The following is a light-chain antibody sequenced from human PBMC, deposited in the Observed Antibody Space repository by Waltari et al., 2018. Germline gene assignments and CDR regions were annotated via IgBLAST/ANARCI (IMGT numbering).Light chain of an antibody. CDR2: AES. V-gene: IGKV1-16*01. CDR1: QAININ. CDR3: HQYDIVPFS. Sequence: DIQMTQSPSSLSALVGDRVTITCRASQAININLGWVQQKPGKAPKSLIHAESKLESGVPSRFSGSGSGTEFTLTISSLEPEDFATYYCHQYDIVPFSFGQGTRLEIK. J-gene: IGKJ2*03.